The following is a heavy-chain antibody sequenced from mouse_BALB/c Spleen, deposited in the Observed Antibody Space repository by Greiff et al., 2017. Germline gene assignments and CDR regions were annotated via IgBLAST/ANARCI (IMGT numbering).Heavy chain of an antibody. V-gene: IGHV1-4*01. CDR2: INPSTGYT. D-gene: IGHD2-14*01. J-gene: IGHJ2*01. CDR1: GYAFSSYW. Sequence: VLLQQSGAELVRPGSSVKISCKASGYAFSSYWMHWVKQRPGQGLEWIGYINPSTGYTEYNQKFKDKATLTADKSPSTDYMQLSSLTSEDSAVYYCASHYRTDYWGQGTTLTVSS. CDR3: ASHYRTDY.